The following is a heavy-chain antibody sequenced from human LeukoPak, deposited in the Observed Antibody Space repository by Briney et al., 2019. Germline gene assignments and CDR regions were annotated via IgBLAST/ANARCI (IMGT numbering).Heavy chain of an antibody. CDR1: GFTVSSNY. Sequence: GGSLRLSCAASGFTVSSNYMSWVRQAPGKGLEWVSVIYSGGSTYYADSVKGRFTISRDNSKNTLYLQMNSLRAEDTAVYYCARALSSSWSRWGQFDYWGQGTLVTVSS. CDR2: IYSGGST. J-gene: IGHJ4*02. CDR3: ARALSSSWSRWGQFDY. D-gene: IGHD6-13*01. V-gene: IGHV3-53*01.